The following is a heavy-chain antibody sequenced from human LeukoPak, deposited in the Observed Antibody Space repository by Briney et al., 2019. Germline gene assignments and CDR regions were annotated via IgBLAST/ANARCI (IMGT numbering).Heavy chain of an antibody. D-gene: IGHD6-19*01. J-gene: IGHJ4*02. CDR1: GGSVSSGSYY. CDR2: IYYSGST. Sequence: SETLSLTCTVSGGSVSSGSYYWSWIRQPPGKGLEWIGSIYYSGSTCYNPSLKSRVTISVDTSKNQFSLKLSSVTAADTAVYYCARTSGERGIAVADIDYWGQGTLVTVSS. CDR3: ARTSGERGIAVADIDY. V-gene: IGHV4-39*01.